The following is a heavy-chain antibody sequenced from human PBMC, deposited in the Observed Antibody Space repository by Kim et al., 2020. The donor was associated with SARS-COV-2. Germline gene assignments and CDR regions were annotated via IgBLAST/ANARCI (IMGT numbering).Heavy chain of an antibody. J-gene: IGHJ4*02. D-gene: IGHD3-9*01. V-gene: IGHV3-48*02. CDR2: ISSSSSTI. CDR3: ARDLGVDWLLYFDY. Sequence: GGSLRLSCAASGFTFSSYSMNWVRQAPGKGLEWVSYISSSSSTIYYADSVKGRFTISRDNAKNSLYLQMNSLRDEDTAVYYCARDLGVDWLLYFDYWGQGPLVTVSS. CDR1: GFTFSSYS.